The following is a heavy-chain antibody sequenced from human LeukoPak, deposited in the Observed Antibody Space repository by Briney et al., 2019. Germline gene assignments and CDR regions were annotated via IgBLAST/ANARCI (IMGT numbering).Heavy chain of an antibody. D-gene: IGHD6-19*01. CDR2: ISNSGSYT. J-gene: IGHJ4*02. Sequence: GGSLRLSCAASGFTFSDEYMSWIRQAPGKGLEWVSYISNSGSYTDYADSVKGRFTISRDNAKNSLFLQMNSLRAEDTAVYYCARSRGAGPGAYFDYWGQGTLVTVSS. CDR3: ARSRGAGPGAYFDY. V-gene: IGHV3-11*03. CDR1: GFTFSDEY.